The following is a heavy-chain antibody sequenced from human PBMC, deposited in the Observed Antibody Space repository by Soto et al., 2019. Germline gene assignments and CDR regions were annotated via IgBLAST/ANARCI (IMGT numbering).Heavy chain of an antibody. CDR1: GFTFSSYG. CDR2: ISYDGSNK. J-gene: IGHJ6*02. V-gene: IGHV3-30*18. CDR3: AKDGALRFLEWSNYYYYGMDV. Sequence: PGGSLRLSCAASGFTFSSYGMHWVRQAPGKGLEWVAVISYDGSNKYYADSVKGRFTISRDNSKNTLYLQMNSLRAEDTAVYYCAKDGALRFLEWSNYYYYGMDVWGQGTTVTVSS. D-gene: IGHD3-3*01.